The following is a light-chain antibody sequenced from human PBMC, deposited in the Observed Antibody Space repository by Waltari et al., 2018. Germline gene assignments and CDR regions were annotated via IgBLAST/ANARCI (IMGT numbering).Light chain of an antibody. CDR1: QSLLHSNGYNY. Sequence: DIVMTQSPLSLPVTPGEPASISCRSSQSLLHSNGYNYLDWYLQKPGQSPKLLIYWASTREFGVPDRFSGSGSGTDFTLTINSLQPEDVAVYYCQQYYSSPPAWTFGQGTKVEIK. CDR2: WAS. J-gene: IGKJ1*01. V-gene: IGKV2-28*01. CDR3: QQYYSSPPAWT.